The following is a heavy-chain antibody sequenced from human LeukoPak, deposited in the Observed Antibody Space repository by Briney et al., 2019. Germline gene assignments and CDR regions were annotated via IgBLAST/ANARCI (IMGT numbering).Heavy chain of an antibody. CDR2: IYYSGST. D-gene: IGHD2-2*02. V-gene: IGHV4-31*03. CDR1: GGSISSGGYY. CDR3: ARGGRDCSSTSCYTEDFDY. J-gene: IGHJ4*02. Sequence: SETLSPTCTVSGGSISSGGYYWSWIRQHPGKGLEWIGYIYYSGSTYYNPSLKSRVTISVDTSKNQFSLKLSSVTAADTAVYYCARGGRDCSSTSCYTEDFDYWGQGTLVTVSS.